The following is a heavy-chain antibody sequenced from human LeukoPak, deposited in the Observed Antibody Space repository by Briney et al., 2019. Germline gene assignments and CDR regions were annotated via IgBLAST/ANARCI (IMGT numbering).Heavy chain of an antibody. D-gene: IGHD3-16*02. CDR1: GFTFSTYA. V-gene: IGHV3-23*01. Sequence: PGGSLRLSCAASGFTFSTYAMSWVRQAPGKGLEWVSLIIGSGGSIHYADSVRGRFTISRDNFKNTVFLQLSSLRPEDTAVYYCAEHGDNVWGSFRFGFDSWGQGTLVTVSS. CDR3: AEHGDNVWGSFRFGFDS. CDR2: IIGSGGSI. J-gene: IGHJ4*02.